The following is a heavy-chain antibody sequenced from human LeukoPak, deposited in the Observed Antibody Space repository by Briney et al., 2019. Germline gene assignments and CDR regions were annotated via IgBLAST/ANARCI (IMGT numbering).Heavy chain of an antibody. CDR3: ARPTSYYDFWSGYDY. D-gene: IGHD3-3*01. CDR2: ISYGGSNE. Sequence: GGSLRLSCAASGFTFSSYAMHWVRQAPDKGLEWVAVISYGGSNEYYADSVKGRFSISRDNSKNTLFLQMNSLRPEDTAVYYCARPTSYYDFWSGYDYWGQGTLVTVSS. CDR1: GFTFSSYA. J-gene: IGHJ4*02. V-gene: IGHV3-30-3*01.